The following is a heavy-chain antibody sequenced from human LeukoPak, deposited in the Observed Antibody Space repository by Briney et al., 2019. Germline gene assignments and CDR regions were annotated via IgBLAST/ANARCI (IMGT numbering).Heavy chain of an antibody. CDR1: GFTFDDYG. CDR2: INWNGGST. V-gene: IGHV3-20*04. CDR3: ASITTGTTGDDY. Sequence: GGSLRLSCAASGFTFDDYGMSWVRQAPGKGLEWVSGINWNGGSTGYADSVKGRFTISGDNAKNSLYLQMNSLRAEDTALYYCASITTGTTGDDYWGQGTLVTVSS. D-gene: IGHD1-1*01. J-gene: IGHJ4*02.